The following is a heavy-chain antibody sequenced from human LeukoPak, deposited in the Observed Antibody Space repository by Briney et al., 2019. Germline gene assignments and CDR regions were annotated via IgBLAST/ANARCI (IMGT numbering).Heavy chain of an antibody. CDR2: IIPIFGTA. CDR1: GGTFSSYA. D-gene: IGHD3-22*01. CDR3: ASRRSYYYDSSGYMEH. V-gene: IGHV1-69*13. Sequence: ASVKVSCKASGGTFSSYAISWLRQAPGQGLEWMGGIIPIFGTANYAQKFQGRVTITADESTSTAYMELSSLRSEDTAVYYCASRRSYYYDSSGYMEHWGQGTLVTVSS. J-gene: IGHJ1*01.